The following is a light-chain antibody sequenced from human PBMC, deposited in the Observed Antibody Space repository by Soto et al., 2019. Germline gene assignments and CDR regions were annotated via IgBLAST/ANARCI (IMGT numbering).Light chain of an antibody. CDR3: ATWDGSLPGEV. V-gene: IGLV2-14*01. CDR1: SSDVGAYNY. CDR2: EVS. Sequence: QSALTQPASVSGSPGQSITISCTGTSSDVGAYNYVSWYQQHPGKAPKLLIYEVSNRPSGVSNRFSGSKSGTSGTLDITGLQTGDEADYYCATWDGSLPGEVFCGGTKLTVL. J-gene: IGLJ2*01.